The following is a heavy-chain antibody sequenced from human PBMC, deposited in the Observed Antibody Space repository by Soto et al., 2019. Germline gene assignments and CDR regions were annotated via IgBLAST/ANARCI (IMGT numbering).Heavy chain of an antibody. V-gene: IGHV4-59*01. CDR1: GFSISDYY. Sequence: ETLSLTCTFSGFSISDYYLNWIRPPPGKGLEWIGYIYYSGTTNYNPSLKSRVTISVDTSKNQFSLKLSSVTAADRAVYYCARDLLNGSSSYGLDVWGQGTTVTVS. CDR2: IYYSGTT. CDR3: ARDLLNGSSSYGLDV. J-gene: IGHJ6*02. D-gene: IGHD6-25*01.